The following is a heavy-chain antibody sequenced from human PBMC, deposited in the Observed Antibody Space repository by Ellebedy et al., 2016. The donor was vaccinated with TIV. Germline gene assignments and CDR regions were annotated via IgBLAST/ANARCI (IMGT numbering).Heavy chain of an antibody. J-gene: IGHJ4*02. CDR1: GYTFTTYD. CDR2: MNPNSGYT. Sequence: AASVKVSCKASGYTFTTYDINWVRQAPGQGLEWMGWMNPNSGYTGSAQKFQGRITMTRNNSITTAYMELSSLISEDTAVYYCARGPPVAGFDWGQGTLVTVSS. V-gene: IGHV1-8*01. D-gene: IGHD6-19*01. CDR3: ARGPPVAGFD.